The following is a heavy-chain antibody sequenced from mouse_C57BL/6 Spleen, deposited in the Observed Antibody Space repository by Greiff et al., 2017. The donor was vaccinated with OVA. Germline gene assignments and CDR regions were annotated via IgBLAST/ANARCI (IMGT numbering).Heavy chain of an antibody. D-gene: IGHD1-1*01. CDR3: AREGETTVESPAY. V-gene: IGHV1-54*01. J-gene: IGHJ3*01. CDR1: GYAFTNYL. CDR2: INPGSGGT. Sequence: QVQLQQSGAELVRPGTSVKVSCKASGYAFTNYLIEWVKQRPGQGLEWIGVINPGSGGTNYNEKFKGKATLTADKSSSTAYMQLSSLTSEDSAVYFCAREGETTVESPAYWGQGTLVTVSA.